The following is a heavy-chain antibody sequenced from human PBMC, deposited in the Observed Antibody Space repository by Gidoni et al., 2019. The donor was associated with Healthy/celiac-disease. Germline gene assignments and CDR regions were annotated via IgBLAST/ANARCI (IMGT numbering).Heavy chain of an antibody. J-gene: IGHJ6*02. CDR2: INPNSGGT. CDR3: ARDYGDSYYYYGMDV. Sequence: QVQLVQSGAEVKKPGASVKVSCKASAYTFTGYYMHWVRQAPGQGLEWMGRINPNSGGTNYAQKFQGRVTMTRDTSISTAYMELSRLRSDDTAVYYCARDYGDSYYYYGMDVWGQGTTVTVSS. D-gene: IGHD4-17*01. V-gene: IGHV1-2*06. CDR1: AYTFTGYY.